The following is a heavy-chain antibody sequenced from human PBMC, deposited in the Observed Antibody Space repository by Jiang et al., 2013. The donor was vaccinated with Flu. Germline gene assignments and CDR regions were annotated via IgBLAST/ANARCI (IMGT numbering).Heavy chain of an antibody. V-gene: IGHV1-18*01. CDR1: GYTFTSYG. J-gene: IGHJ6*02. CDR3: ARLVGSSGRKSITYYYGMDV. Sequence: GAEVKKPGASVKVSCKASGYTFTSYGISWVRQAPGQGLEWMGWISAYNGNTNYAQKLQGRVTMTTDTSTSTAYMELRSLRSDDTAVYYCARLVGSSGRKSITYYYGMDVWGQGTTVTVSS. D-gene: IGHD6-19*01. CDR2: ISAYNGNT.